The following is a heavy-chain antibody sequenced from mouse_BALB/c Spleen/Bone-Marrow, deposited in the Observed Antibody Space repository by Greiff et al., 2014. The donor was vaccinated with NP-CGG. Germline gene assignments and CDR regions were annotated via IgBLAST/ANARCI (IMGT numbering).Heavy chain of an antibody. CDR2: ISSDGIYT. D-gene: IGHD2-3*01. CDR3: TRDLYDGYSYYAMDY. CDR1: GFTFSSYT. Sequence: EVQGVESGGGLVKPGGSLKLSCAASGFTFSSYTMSWVRQTPEKRLEWVATISSDGIYTYYPDSVKGRFTISRDNAKNTLYLQMSSLKSDDTAMYYCTRDLYDGYSYYAMDYWGQGTSVTVSS. J-gene: IGHJ4*01. V-gene: IGHV5-6-4*01.